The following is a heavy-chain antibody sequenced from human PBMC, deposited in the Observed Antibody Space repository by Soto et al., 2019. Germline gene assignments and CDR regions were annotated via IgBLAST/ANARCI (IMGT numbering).Heavy chain of an antibody. V-gene: IGHV1-69*02. D-gene: IGHD3-10*01. J-gene: IGHJ4*02. Sequence: QVQLVQSGAEVKRPGSSVKVSCKASGDTFNFYSINWVRQAPGLGLEWMGRVNPIVSMSNYAQKFQGRVTMTEEKSTNKAYMELSSLRSEDTAIYYCASSYGSGYRACDYWGQGALVTVSS. CDR1: GDTFNFYS. CDR2: VNPIVSMS. CDR3: ASSYGSGYRACDY.